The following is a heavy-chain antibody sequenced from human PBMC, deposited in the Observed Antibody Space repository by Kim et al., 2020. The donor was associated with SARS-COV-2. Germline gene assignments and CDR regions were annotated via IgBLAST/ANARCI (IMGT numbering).Heavy chain of an antibody. V-gene: IGHV3-23*01. J-gene: IGHJ6*02. CDR1: GFTFNFYA. Sequence: GGSLRLSCVASGFTFNFYAMTWVRQTPGKGLEWVSSIGSSGLKIDYADSVKGRFTHSRDNSKNTLYLQMNSLRPEDTAVYYCAKSSRELGKYFYFASDVWGQGITVTVSS. CDR2: IGSSGLKI. D-gene: IGHD1-26*01. CDR3: AKSSRELGKYFYFASDV.